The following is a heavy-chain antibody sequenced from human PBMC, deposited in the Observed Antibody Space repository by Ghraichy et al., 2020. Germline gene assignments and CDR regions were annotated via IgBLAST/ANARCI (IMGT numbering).Heavy chain of an antibody. CDR2: IKPDGSEK. Sequence: LSLTCAASGFTFSSYWMNWVRQAPGKGLEWVANIKPDGSEKYYVDSVKGRFTISRDNAKNSLYLQMNSLRAEDTAVYYCARVGINWYFDLWGRGTLVTVSS. J-gene: IGHJ2*01. CDR3: ARVGINWYFDL. V-gene: IGHV3-7*01. CDR1: GFTFSSYW. D-gene: IGHD5-24*01.